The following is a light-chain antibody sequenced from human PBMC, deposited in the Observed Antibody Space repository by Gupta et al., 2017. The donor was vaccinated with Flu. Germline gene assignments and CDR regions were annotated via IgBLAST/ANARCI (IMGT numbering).Light chain of an antibody. CDR1: QSVLYSSNNKNY. CDR2: WAS. J-gene: IGKJ3*01. Sequence: DIVMTQSPDSLAVSLGERATINYKSSQSVLYSSNNKNYLAWYQQKPGQPPKLLIYWASTRESGVPDRFSGSGSGTDFTLTISSLQAEDVAVYYCQQDYSTPSVFGHGTKVDIK. CDR3: QQDYSTPSV. V-gene: IGKV4-1*01.